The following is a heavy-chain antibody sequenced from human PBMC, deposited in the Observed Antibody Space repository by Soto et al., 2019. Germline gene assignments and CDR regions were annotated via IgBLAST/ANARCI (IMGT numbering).Heavy chain of an antibody. CDR3: ANEDDLWTNGHFNI. CDR1: GFTFSSYD. D-gene: IGHD3-3*01. CDR2: ISGSGGSA. V-gene: IGHV3-23*01. J-gene: IGHJ3*02. Sequence: EVQLLESGGGWVQPGGSLRLSCAASGFTFSSYDMSWVRQAPGKGLEWVSAISGSGGSAYYADSVKGRFTISRDNSKNTPYVQMNSMRSEDTAIYYCANEDDLWTNGHFNIWGQGTLVTVSS.